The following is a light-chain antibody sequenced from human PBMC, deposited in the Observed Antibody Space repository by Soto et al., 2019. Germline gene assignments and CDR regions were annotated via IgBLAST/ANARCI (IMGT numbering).Light chain of an antibody. CDR3: QQYGSSPPYT. J-gene: IGKJ2*01. V-gene: IGKV3-20*01. Sequence: EIVLTQSPGTLSLSPGERATLSCRASQSVSSSYLAWYQQKPGQAPRLLICGASSRATDIPDRFSGSGSGTDFTLTISRLEPEDFAVYYCQQYGSSPPYTFGQGTKLEIK. CDR1: QSVSSSY. CDR2: GAS.